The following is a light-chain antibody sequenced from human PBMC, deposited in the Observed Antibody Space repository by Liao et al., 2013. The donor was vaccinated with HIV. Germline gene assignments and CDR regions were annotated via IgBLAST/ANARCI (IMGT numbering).Light chain of an antibody. CDR3: QAWDSSTYV. CDR2: QDS. J-gene: IGLJ1*01. CDR1: KLGDKF. V-gene: IGLV3-1*01. Sequence: SYELTQPPSLSVSPGQTATITCYGDKLGDKFTTWYQQRPGQSPVLVIYQDSKRPSGIPERFSGSNSGNTATLTISGTQAMDEADYYCQAWDSSTYVFGTGTKVTVL.